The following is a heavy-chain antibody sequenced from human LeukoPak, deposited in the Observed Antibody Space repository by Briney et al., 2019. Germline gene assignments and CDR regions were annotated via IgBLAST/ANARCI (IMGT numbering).Heavy chain of an antibody. CDR2: INHSGST. V-gene: IGHV4-34*01. J-gene: IGHJ5*02. CDR1: GGSFSGYY. Sequence: SETLSLTCAVYGGSFSGYYWSWIRQPPGKGLEWIGEINHSGSTNYNPSLKSRVTISVDTSKNQFSLKLSSVTAADTAVYYCARVPNWSDPWGQGTLVTVSS. CDR3: ARVPNWSDP.